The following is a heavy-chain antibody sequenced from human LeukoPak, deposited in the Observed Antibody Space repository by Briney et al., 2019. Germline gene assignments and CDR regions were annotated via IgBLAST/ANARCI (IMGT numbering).Heavy chain of an antibody. CDR3: ARDRGYAMDV. V-gene: IGHV3-53*01. D-gene: IGHD1-1*01. CDR1: GLSISDQY. Sequence: GRSLRLSCAASGLSISDQYMSWVRQAPGKGLEWVSIIQSGGNLYYADSVKGRFTISRDNSKNTVYLQMNSLRAEDTAVYYCARDRGYAMDVWGQGTTVTVSS. CDR2: IQSGGNL. J-gene: IGHJ6*02.